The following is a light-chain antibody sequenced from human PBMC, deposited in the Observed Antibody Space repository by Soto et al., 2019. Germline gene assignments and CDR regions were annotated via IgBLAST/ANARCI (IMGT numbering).Light chain of an antibody. V-gene: IGLV3-21*04. CDR2: YDS. CDR3: QIWDSSSDHPV. CDR1: NIGSKS. Sequence: SYELTQPPSVSVAPGKTATITCGGNNIGSKSVHWYQQRPGQAPVLVINYDSDRPSGIPERFSGSNSENTATLTISRVEAGDEADYYCQIWDSSSDHPVFGGGTKVTVL. J-gene: IGLJ2*01.